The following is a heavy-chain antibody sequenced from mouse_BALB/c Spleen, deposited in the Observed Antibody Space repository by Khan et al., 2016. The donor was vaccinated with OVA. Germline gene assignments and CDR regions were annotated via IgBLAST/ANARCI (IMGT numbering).Heavy chain of an antibody. CDR3: TRSSSGNPAWFSY. CDR1: GYTFTSYT. V-gene: IGHV1-4*01. D-gene: IGHD2-1*01. CDR2: INSSNGYN. Sequence: VELVESGAELVRPGASVKMSCKASGYTFTSYTMHWVKQRPGKGREWIGDINSSNGYNNNNQKIKDKATLTADKYASTAYMQLSSLTSEDAEVTYCTRSSSGNPAWFSYWCQGTLLTVSA. J-gene: IGHJ3*01.